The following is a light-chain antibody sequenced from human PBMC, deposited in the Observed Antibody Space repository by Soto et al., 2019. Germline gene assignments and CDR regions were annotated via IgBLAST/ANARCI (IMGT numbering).Light chain of an antibody. CDR2: DAS. J-gene: IGKJ4*01. Sequence: LTQSAGTLSLSAGKRATLSCRAVQSVSNNYLAWYQQKPGQAPRLLIYDASTRATGFPARFSGSGSGTEFNLTISSLQSEDFGVYYCQQYNNWPRATFGGGTKVDIK. CDR3: QQYNNWPRAT. V-gene: IGKV3-15*01. CDR1: QSVSNN.